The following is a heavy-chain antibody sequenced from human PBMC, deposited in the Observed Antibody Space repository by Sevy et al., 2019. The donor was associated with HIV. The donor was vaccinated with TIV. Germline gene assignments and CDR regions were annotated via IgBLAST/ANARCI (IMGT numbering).Heavy chain of an antibody. V-gene: IGHV3-21*01. CDR2: ISSSSYI. J-gene: IGHJ3*02. CDR3: VVYYYDSSGYSNAFDI. Sequence: GGSLRLSCAASGFTFSSYSMNWVRQAPGKGLEWVSSISSSSYIYYADSVKGRFTISRDNAKNSLYLQMNSLRTEDTAVYYCVVYYYDSSGYSNAFDIWGQGTMVTVSS. CDR1: GFTFSSYS. D-gene: IGHD3-22*01.